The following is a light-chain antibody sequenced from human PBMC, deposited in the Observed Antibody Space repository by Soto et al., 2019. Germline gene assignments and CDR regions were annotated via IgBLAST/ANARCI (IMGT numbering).Light chain of an antibody. J-gene: IGLJ3*02. Sequence: QSVLTQPPSASGTPGQRVTISCSGSISNLGSNFVFWYQQLPGAAPKLLISRNDQRPSGVPDRFSGSKSGTSASLAISGLRSEDEADCHCAAWDDSLRGVVFGGGTKLTVL. CDR2: RND. CDR1: ISNLGSNF. V-gene: IGLV1-47*01. CDR3: AAWDDSLRGVV.